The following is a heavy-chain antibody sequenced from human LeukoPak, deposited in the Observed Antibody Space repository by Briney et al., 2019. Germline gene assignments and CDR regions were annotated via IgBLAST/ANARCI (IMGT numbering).Heavy chain of an antibody. CDR2: ISAYDGNT. V-gene: IGHV1-18*01. J-gene: IGHJ6*02. CDR3: ARDPGQRRALMAYYGMDV. Sequence: GASVKVSCKASGYTFDNYGISSVRQAPGQGLEWMGWISAYDGNTNYANKLQGRVTMTTDASTSTAFMELRSLRSDDTAVYYCARDPGQRRALMAYYGMDVWGQGTTVTVSS. CDR1: GYTFDNYG. D-gene: IGHD5-24*01.